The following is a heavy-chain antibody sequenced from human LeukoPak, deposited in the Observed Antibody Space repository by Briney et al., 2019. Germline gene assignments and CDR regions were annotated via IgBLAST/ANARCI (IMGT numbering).Heavy chain of an antibody. CDR1: GGSFSGYY. Sequence: SETLSLTCAVYGGSFSGYYWSWIRQPPGKGLEWIGEINRSGSTNYNPSLKSRVTISVDTSKNQFSLKLSSVTAADTAVYYCASPMGYDFTDPWGQGTLVTISS. CDR2: INRSGST. V-gene: IGHV4-34*01. J-gene: IGHJ5*02. CDR3: ASPMGYDFTDP. D-gene: IGHD3-3*01.